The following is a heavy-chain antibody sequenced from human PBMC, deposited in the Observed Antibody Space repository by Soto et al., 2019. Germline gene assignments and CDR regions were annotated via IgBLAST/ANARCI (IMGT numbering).Heavy chain of an antibody. CDR2: INPNSGGT. D-gene: IGHD5-18*01. J-gene: IGHJ4*02. V-gene: IGHV1-2*02. CDR1: GYTFTGYY. CDR3: ATGDAGGYSYGFFLGGSYSWDALGLGY. Sequence: GASVKVSCKASGYTFTGYYMHWVRQAPGQGLEWMGWINPNSGGTNYAQKFQGRVTMTRDTSISTAYMELSRLRSDDTAVYYCATGDAGGYSYGFFLGGSYSWDALGLGYWGQGTLVTVSS.